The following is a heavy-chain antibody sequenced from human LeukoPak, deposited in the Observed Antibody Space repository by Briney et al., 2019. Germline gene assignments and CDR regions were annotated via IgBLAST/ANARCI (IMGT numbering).Heavy chain of an antibody. CDR3: ARYLGATRLMDV. CDR1: GGSISSYY. CDR2: IYTSGST. Sequence: SETLSLTCTVSGGSISSYYWSWIRQPPGKGLEWIGYIYTSGSTNYNPSLKSRVTVSVDTSKNQFSLKLSSVTAADTAVYYCARYLGATRLMDVWGKGTTVTVSS. D-gene: IGHD2-2*01. J-gene: IGHJ6*03. V-gene: IGHV4-4*09.